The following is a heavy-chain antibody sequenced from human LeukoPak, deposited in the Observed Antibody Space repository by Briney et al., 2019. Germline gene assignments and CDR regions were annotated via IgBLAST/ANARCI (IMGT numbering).Heavy chain of an antibody. D-gene: IGHD3-16*01. CDR1: GDSISNTSYW. V-gene: IGHV4-39*02. Sequence: PSETLSLTCTVSGDSISNTSYWWHWVRQAGGKGRESFGAIYFCVTTYHHPSLNSRVILSFDTSNNHFSLKMNSVTAADTAVYYCARLGYYNYGMDVWGQGTAVTVSS. CDR3: ARLGYYNYGMDV. CDR2: IYFCVTT. J-gene: IGHJ6*02.